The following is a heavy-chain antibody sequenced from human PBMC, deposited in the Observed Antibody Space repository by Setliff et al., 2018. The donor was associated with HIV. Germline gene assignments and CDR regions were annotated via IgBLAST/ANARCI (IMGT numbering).Heavy chain of an antibody. J-gene: IGHJ3*01. D-gene: IGHD3-22*01. CDR1: GYTFSGYY. CDR3: ARGAYYYDASGYPRDPFDL. Sequence: ASVKVSCKASGYTFSGYYLHWVRRAPGQGLEWMGWINPNSGATNYAQNFQGRVTMTRDTSISTAYMDLSSLTSDDTAVYYCARGAYYYDASGYPRDPFDLWGQGTMVT. CDR2: INPNSGAT. V-gene: IGHV1-2*02.